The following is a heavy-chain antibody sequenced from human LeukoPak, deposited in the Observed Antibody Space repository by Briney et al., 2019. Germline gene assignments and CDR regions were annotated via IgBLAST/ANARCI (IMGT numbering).Heavy chain of an antibody. J-gene: IGHJ4*02. CDR1: GFTFSSYS. CDR3: VRDWGYDSSGYWQKYFDT. V-gene: IGHV3-21*01. CDR2: ISSSSTYI. D-gene: IGHD3-22*01. Sequence: GGSLRLSCAASGFTFSSYSMNWVRQAPGKGLEWVSSISSSSTYIYYADSMKGRFTISRDNAKNSLYLQMNSLRAEDTAVYYCVRDWGYDSSGYWQKYFDTWGQGTLVTVSS.